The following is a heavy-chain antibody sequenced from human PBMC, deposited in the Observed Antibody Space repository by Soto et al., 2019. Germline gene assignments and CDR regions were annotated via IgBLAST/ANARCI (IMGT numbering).Heavy chain of an antibody. J-gene: IGHJ1*01. CDR3: ARAVGGSSYAYLPAD. Sequence: EVQLLESGGGLVQPGGSLRLSCAASGFIFSSSAMTWVRQAPGKGLEWVSGLSAGGTATYYADSVKGRFTISRDNSKNALYLQVNSLRVADTALFYCARAVGGSSYAYLPADLGHGTPVPVSS. CDR2: LSAGGTAT. V-gene: IGHV3-23*01. CDR1: GFIFSSSA. D-gene: IGHD5-18*01.